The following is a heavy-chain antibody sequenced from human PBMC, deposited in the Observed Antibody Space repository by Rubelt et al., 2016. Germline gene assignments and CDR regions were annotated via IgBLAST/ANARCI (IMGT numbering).Heavy chain of an antibody. Sequence: QPQGKGLEWIGYIYYSGSTNYNPSLKSRVTISVDTSKNQFSLKLSSVTAADTAVYYCARHKYTIFGVVNKADSPFDPWGQGTLVTVSS. D-gene: IGHD3-3*01. J-gene: IGHJ5*02. CDR3: ARHKYTIFGVVNKADSPFDP. CDR2: IYYSGST. V-gene: IGHV4-59*08.